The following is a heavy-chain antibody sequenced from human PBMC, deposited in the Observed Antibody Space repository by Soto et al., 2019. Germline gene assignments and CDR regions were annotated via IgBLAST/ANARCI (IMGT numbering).Heavy chain of an antibody. CDR3: AHRRVPPIWHHRTSYYFDY. J-gene: IGHJ4*02. Sequence: NPTQTLTLTCTFSGFSLSTSGVGVGWIRQPPGKALEWLALIYWNDDKRYSPSLKSRLTITKDTSKNQVVLTMTNMDPVDTATYYCAHRRVPPIWHHRTSYYFDYWGQGTLVTVS. V-gene: IGHV2-5*01. D-gene: IGHD3-10*01. CDR1: GFSLSTSGVG. CDR2: IYWNDDK.